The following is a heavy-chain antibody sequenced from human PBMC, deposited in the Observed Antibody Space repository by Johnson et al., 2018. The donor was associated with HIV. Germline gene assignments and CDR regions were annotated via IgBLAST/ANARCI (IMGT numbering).Heavy chain of an antibody. Sequence: VQLVESGGTLIQPGGSLRLSCAASGFTFSSYGMHWVRQAPGKGLEWVSGINWDGTYTGYVGSVKGRFTISRDNAKNSLSLQMNSLRVEDTAVYYCARRSGYAFDIWGQGTMVTVSS. CDR2: INWDGTYT. V-gene: IGHV3-20*04. J-gene: IGHJ3*02. CDR1: GFTFSSYG. CDR3: ARRSGYAFDI. D-gene: IGHD1-1*01.